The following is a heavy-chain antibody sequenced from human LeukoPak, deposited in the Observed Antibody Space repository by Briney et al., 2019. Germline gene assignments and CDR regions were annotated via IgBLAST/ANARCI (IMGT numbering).Heavy chain of an antibody. Sequence: PGGFLRLSCATSGFTFSNYAMNWVRQAPGKGLEWVAVLSSDGSNEYYADSVKGRFTISRDNSKNTLYLQMNSLRAEDTAVYYCAKVKAYSGSYPLDYWGQGTLVTVSS. CDR3: AKVKAYSGSYPLDY. V-gene: IGHV3-30-3*01. D-gene: IGHD1-26*01. J-gene: IGHJ4*02. CDR2: LSSDGSNE. CDR1: GFTFSNYA.